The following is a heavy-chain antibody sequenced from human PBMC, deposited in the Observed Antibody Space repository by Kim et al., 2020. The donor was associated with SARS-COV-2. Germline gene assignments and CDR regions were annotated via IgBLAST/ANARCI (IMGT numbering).Heavy chain of an antibody. CDR2: ISAYNGNT. J-gene: IGHJ4*02. Sequence: ASVKVSCKASGYTFTSYGISWVRQAPGQGLEWMGWISAYNGNTNYAQKLQGRVTMTTDTSTSTAYMELRSLRSDDTAVYYCARVPPAINYYDSSGYYFYFDYWGQGTLVTVSS. V-gene: IGHV1-18*04. CDR1: GYTFTSYG. CDR3: ARVPPAINYYDSSGYYFYFDY. D-gene: IGHD3-22*01.